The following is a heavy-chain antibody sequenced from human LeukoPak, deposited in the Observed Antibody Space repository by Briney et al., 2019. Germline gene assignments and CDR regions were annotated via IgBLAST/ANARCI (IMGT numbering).Heavy chain of an antibody. Sequence: ASVRVSCKASGYTFANYDINWVRQASGQGLEWMGWMNPNSGNTGSAQKFQGRVTMTSNTSISTAYMELSSLRSEDTAVYCCARGLRREQQLLRAFDYWGQGTPVTVSS. CDR1: GYTFANYD. CDR3: ARGLRREQQLLRAFDY. J-gene: IGHJ4*02. V-gene: IGHV1-8*01. CDR2: MNPNSGNT. D-gene: IGHD6-13*01.